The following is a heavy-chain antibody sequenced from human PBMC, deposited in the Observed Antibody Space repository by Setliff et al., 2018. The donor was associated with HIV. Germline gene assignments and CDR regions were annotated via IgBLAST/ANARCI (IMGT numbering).Heavy chain of an antibody. Sequence: GASVKVSCKASGYTFTSYYMHWVRQAPGQGLEWMGIINPSGGSTSYAQKFQGRVTMTRDTSTSTVYMELSSLRSEDTAVYYCARDLGDVWVIGPTDDAFDIWGQGTMVTVSS. V-gene: IGHV1-46*01. CDR1: GYTFTSYY. CDR2: INPSGGST. J-gene: IGHJ3*02. CDR3: ARDLGDVWVIGPTDDAFDI. D-gene: IGHD3-16*01.